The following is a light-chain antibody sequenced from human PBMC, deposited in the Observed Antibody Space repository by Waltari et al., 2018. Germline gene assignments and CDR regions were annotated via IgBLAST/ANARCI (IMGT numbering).Light chain of an antibody. CDR1: QSVSSN. Sequence: EIVMTQSPATLSVSPGERATLSCRASQSVSSNLAWYQQKPGQAPRLLIYATSSRATDIPERFTGSGSGTDFTLTIDMLEPGDSAVYYCQQFGGSPMYTFGQGTKLEV. CDR2: ATS. J-gene: IGKJ2*01. V-gene: IGKV3D-15*01. CDR3: QQFGGSPMYT.